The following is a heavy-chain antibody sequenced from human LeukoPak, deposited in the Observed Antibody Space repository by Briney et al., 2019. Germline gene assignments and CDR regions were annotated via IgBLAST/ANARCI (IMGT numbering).Heavy chain of an antibody. V-gene: IGHV3-23*01. CDR1: GFTFSSYG. CDR3: AKGLGSGVRGTFDY. Sequence: PGGTLRLSCAASGFTFSSYGINWVRQAPGKGLEWVSGISGRGVSTHYADSVKGRFTISRDNFKNTLYLQMNSLRADDTAGYYCAKGLGSGVRGTFDYWGQGTLVPVSS. D-gene: IGHD3-10*01. CDR2: ISGRGVST. J-gene: IGHJ4*02.